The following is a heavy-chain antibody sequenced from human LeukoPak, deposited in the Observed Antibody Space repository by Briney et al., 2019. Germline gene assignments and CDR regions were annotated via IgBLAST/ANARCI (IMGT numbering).Heavy chain of an antibody. CDR1: GYTFTSYY. CDR3: ARDLLGNDYLDY. J-gene: IGHJ4*02. CDR2: INPSGGST. V-gene: IGHV1-46*01. D-gene: IGHD2/OR15-2a*01. Sequence: ASVKVSCKASGYTFTSYYIHWVRQAPGQGLEWMGIINPSGGSTSYAQKFQGRVTMTRDTSTSTVYMELGSLRSEDTAVYYCARDLLGNDYLDYWGQETLVTVSS.